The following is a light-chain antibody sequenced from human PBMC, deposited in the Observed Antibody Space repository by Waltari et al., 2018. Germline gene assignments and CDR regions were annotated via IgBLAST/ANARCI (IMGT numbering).Light chain of an antibody. CDR1: QSVRGS. CDR3: QHYVRLPAT. CDR2: GAS. Sequence: EILLTQSPGTLSLSPGERATLSCRASQSVRGSLAWYQQKAGQAPRLLIYGASSRATGIPDRFSGSGSGTDFSLTISRLEPEDFAVYYCQHYVRLPATFGQGTKVEIK. V-gene: IGKV3-20*01. J-gene: IGKJ1*01.